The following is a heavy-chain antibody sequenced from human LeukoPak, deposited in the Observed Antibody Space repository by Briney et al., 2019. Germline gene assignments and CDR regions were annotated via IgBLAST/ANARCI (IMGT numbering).Heavy chain of an antibody. J-gene: IGHJ4*02. CDR3: ALLPILKQWLVLNY. CDR1: GFSLSTSGVG. Sequence: ESGPTLVKPTQTLTLTCTFSGFSLSTSGVGVGWIRQPPGKALEWLALIYWDDDKRYSPSLKSRLTITKDTSKNQVVLTMTNMDPVDTATYYYALLPILKQWLVLNYWGQGTLVTVSS. D-gene: IGHD6-19*01. CDR2: IYWDDDK. V-gene: IGHV2-5*02.